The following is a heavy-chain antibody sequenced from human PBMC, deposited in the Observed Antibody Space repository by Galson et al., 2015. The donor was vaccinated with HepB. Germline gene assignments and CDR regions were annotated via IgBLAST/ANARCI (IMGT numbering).Heavy chain of an antibody. D-gene: IGHD3-22*01. Sequence: SLRLSCATSGFTFSDHWMTWVRQAPGKGLEWVASIKPRGTETYYVDSLKGRFTISRDNVKKSVYLQMNSLRAEDTAVYYCARYHYDSSGFSHFDYWGQGTLVTVSS. CDR2: IKPRGTET. J-gene: IGHJ4*02. CDR1: GFTFSDHW. V-gene: IGHV3-7*03. CDR3: ARYHYDSSGFSHFDY.